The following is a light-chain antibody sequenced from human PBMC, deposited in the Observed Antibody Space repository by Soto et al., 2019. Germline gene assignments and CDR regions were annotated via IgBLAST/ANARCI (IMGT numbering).Light chain of an antibody. CDR3: SSFTGSSTYV. CDR1: SSDVGAYNY. CDR2: DVN. V-gene: IGLV2-14*01. Sequence: QSALTQPASVSGSPEQSITISCTGTSSDVGAYNYVSWYQQHPGKAPRLMIYDVNNRPSGVSNRFSGSKSGNTASLTISGLQAEDEADYYCSSFTGSSTYVFGTGTKVTVL. J-gene: IGLJ1*01.